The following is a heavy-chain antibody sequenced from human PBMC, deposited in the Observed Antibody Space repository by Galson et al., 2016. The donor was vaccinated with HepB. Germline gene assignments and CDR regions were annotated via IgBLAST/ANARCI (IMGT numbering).Heavy chain of an antibody. CDR3: AKEDGGSGSYLKY. V-gene: IGHV3-30*18. CDR2: ISKDGRIK. D-gene: IGHD3-10*01. CDR1: GFIFSSYG. Sequence: SLRLSCAASGFIFSSYGMHWVRQAPGKGLEWVSVISKDGRIKNYAESEKGRFTISRDNSKNTLYLQMNTLRVEDTAVYYCAKEDGGSGSYLKYWGQGTLVTVSS. J-gene: IGHJ4*02.